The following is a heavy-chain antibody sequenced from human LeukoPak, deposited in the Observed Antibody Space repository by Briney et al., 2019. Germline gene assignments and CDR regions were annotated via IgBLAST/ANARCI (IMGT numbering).Heavy chain of an antibody. Sequence: GGSLRLSCAASGITFSNYVMTWVRQAPGKGLEWLSVISGSGGSAYYADSVKGRFTISRDNSKNTLCLQMSSLRAEDTAVYYCAKTSYDFWSGYWDYFDYWGQGTLVTVSS. V-gene: IGHV3-23*01. CDR3: AKTSYDFWSGYWDYFDY. J-gene: IGHJ4*02. CDR2: ISGSGGSA. CDR1: GITFSNYV. D-gene: IGHD3-3*01.